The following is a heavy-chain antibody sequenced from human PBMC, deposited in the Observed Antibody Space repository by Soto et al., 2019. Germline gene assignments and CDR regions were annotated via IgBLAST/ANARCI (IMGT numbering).Heavy chain of an antibody. V-gene: IGHV3-30-3*01. CDR3: ARDQAPYSITWYRFDY. D-gene: IGHD6-13*01. J-gene: IGHJ4*02. Sequence: QVQLVESGGGVVQPGRSLRLSCAASEFTFSSYTMHWVRQAPGKGLEWVAVISYDGINKYYADSVRGRFTISRDNSKNTLYLQMNSLRPEDTAVYYCARDQAPYSITWYRFDYWGQGTLVTVSS. CDR1: EFTFSSYT. CDR2: ISYDGINK.